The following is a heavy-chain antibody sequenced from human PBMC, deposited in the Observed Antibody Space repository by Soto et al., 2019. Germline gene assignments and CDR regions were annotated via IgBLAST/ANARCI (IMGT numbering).Heavy chain of an antibody. D-gene: IGHD2-8*01. CDR2: IYYSGST. J-gene: IGHJ5*02. CDR1: GVSISSSSYY. V-gene: IGHV4-39*01. Sequence: SETLSLTCTVSGVSISSSSYYWGWIRQPPGKGLEWIGSIYYSGSTYYNPSLKSRVTISVDTSKNQFSLKLSSVTAADTAVYYCARLGYCTNGVCFSGFWFDPWGQGTLVTVSS. CDR3: ARLGYCTNGVCFSGFWFDP.